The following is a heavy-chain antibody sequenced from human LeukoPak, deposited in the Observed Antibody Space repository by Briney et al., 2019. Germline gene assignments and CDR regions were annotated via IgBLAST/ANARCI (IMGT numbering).Heavy chain of an antibody. CDR1: GLTVNSNY. J-gene: IGHJ4*02. V-gene: IGHV3-66*01. CDR2: IHSGGST. Sequence: GSLRLSCAASGLTVNSNYMNWVRQAPGRGLEWVSVIHSGGSTYYADSVKGRFTISRDNSKNTLYLQMNRLRAEDTAVYYCARGADNYGDCWGQGTLVTVSS. CDR3: ARGADNYGDC. D-gene: IGHD4-17*01.